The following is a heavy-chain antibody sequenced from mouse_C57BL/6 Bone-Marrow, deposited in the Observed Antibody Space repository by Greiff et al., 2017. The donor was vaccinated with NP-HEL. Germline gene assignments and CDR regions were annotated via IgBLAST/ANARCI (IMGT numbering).Heavy chain of an antibody. V-gene: IGHV14-4*01. D-gene: IGHD1-1*01. CDR2: IDPENGDT. J-gene: IGHJ3*01. CDR3: TAYYYGSKVAY. CDR1: GFNIKDDY. Sequence: VQLQHSGAELVRPGASVKLSCTASGFNIKDDYMHWVKQRPEQGLEWIGWIDPENGDTEYASKFQGKATITADTSSNTAYLQLSSLTSEDTAVYYCTAYYYGSKVAYWGQGTLVTVSA.